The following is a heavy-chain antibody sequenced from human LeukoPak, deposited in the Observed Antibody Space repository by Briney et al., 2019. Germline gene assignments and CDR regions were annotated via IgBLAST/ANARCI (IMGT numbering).Heavy chain of an antibody. Sequence: ASVKVSCKASGGTFSSYPFTWVRQAPGQGLEWMGEITPIFGAANYAQTFQGRVTITADESTSTAYMELSSLRSEDTAVYYCARGRIKGAAPNFDYWGQGTLVTVSS. D-gene: IGHD6-13*01. CDR1: GGTFSSYP. CDR3: ARGRIKGAAPNFDY. CDR2: ITPIFGAA. J-gene: IGHJ4*02. V-gene: IGHV1-69*13.